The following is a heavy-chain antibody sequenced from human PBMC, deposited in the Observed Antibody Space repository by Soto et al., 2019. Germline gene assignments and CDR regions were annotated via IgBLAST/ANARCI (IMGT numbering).Heavy chain of an antibody. D-gene: IGHD3-9*01. CDR3: ARDNADILTGYIPNWFDP. V-gene: IGHV1-46*03. CDR1: GYTFTSYY. Sequence: ASVKVSCKASGYTFTSYYMHWVRQAPGQGLEWMGIINPSGGSTSYAQKFQGRVTMTRDTSTSTVYMELSSLRSEDTAVYYCARDNADILTGYIPNWFDPWGQGTLVTVSS. J-gene: IGHJ5*02. CDR2: INPSGGST.